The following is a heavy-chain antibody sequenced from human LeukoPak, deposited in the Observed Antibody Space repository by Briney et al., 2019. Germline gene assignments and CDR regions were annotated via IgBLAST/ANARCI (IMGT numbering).Heavy chain of an antibody. Sequence: SETLSLTCTVSGGSISSYYWSWIRQPPGKGLEWIGYIYYSGSTNYNPSLKSRVTISVDTSKNQFSLKLSSVTAADTAVYYCARRDSIGYYPGAFDIWGQGTMVTVSS. CDR2: IYYSGST. CDR3: ARRDSIGYYPGAFDI. D-gene: IGHD3-22*01. CDR1: GGSISSYY. J-gene: IGHJ3*02. V-gene: IGHV4-59*08.